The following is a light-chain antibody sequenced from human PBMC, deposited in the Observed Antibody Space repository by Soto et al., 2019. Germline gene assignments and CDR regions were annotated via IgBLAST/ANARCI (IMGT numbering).Light chain of an antibody. CDR2: KGT. CDR1: SSDVGAYNS. V-gene: IGLV2-23*01. Sequence: QSALAQPASVSGSPGQSITISCTGTSSDVGAYNSVSWYQQHPHRAPQVIIYKGTQRPSGVSNRFSDSTSGNAASLTISALQTADEADYFCCSSAPESTYVCGTGTKVTVL. J-gene: IGLJ1*01. CDR3: CSSAPESTYV.